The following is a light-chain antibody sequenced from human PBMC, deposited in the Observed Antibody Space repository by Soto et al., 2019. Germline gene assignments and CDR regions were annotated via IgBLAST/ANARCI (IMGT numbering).Light chain of an antibody. J-gene: IGLJ3*02. V-gene: IGLV1-40*01. Sequence: QSVLTQPPSVSGAPGQRVTISCTWSSSNIGAGYDVHWYQQLPGTAPKLLIYGNSNRPSGVPDRFSGSKSGTSASLAITGLHAEDEDDYYCQSYDSSLSALFGGGTKLTVL. CDR3: QSYDSSLSAL. CDR2: GNS. CDR1: SSNIGAGYD.